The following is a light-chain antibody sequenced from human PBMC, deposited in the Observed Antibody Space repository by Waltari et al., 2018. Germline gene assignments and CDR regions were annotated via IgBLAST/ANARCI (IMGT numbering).Light chain of an antibody. CDR2: WAS. CDR3: QQYHSTPYT. CDR1: QSVLYSSNNKNF. V-gene: IGKV4-1*01. J-gene: IGKJ2*01. Sequence: DIVMTQSPDSLAVSLGERATINCKSSQSVLYSSNNKNFLAWYQQKPGQPPKLLIYWASTRESGVPERFSGSGSGADFTLTISSLQAEDVAVYYCQQYHSTPYTFGQGTKLEIK.